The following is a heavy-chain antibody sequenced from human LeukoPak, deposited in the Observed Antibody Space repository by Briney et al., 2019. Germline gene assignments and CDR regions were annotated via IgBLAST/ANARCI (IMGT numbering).Heavy chain of an antibody. CDR3: ARGFSGDLFDY. J-gene: IGHJ4*02. Sequence: SETLSLTYTVSGGSISSYYWSWIRQPPGKGLEWIGYIYYSGSTNYNPSLKSRVTISVDTSKNQFSLKLSSVTAADTAVYYCARGFSGDLFDYWGQGTLVTVSS. D-gene: IGHD6-19*01. CDR1: GGSISSYY. V-gene: IGHV4-59*01. CDR2: IYYSGST.